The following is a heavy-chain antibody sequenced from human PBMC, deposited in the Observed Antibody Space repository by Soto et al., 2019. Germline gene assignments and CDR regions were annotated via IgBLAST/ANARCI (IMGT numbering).Heavy chain of an antibody. CDR2: ISYDGSNK. CDR3: AKLVDTAMASSCY. V-gene: IGHV3-30*18. Sequence: PGGSLRLSCAASGFTFSSYGMHWVCQAPGKGLEWVAVISYDGSNKYYADSVKGRFTISRDNSKNTLYLQMNSLRAEDTAVYYCAKLVDTAMASSCYWGQGTLVTVSS. D-gene: IGHD5-18*01. CDR1: GFTFSSYG. J-gene: IGHJ4*02.